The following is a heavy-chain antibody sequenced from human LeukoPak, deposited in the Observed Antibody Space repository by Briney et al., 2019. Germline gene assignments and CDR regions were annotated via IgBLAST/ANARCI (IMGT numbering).Heavy chain of an antibody. Sequence: GGSLRLSCAASGFTFSSYEMNWVRQAPGKGLEWVSYISSSGSTIYYADSVEGRFTISRDNAKNSLYLQMNSLRAEDTAVYYCARASGQQWLEHYYYYGMDVWGQGTTVTVSS. CDR2: ISSSGSTI. CDR3: ARASGQQWLEHYYYYGMDV. J-gene: IGHJ6*02. V-gene: IGHV3-48*03. CDR1: GFTFSSYE. D-gene: IGHD6-19*01.